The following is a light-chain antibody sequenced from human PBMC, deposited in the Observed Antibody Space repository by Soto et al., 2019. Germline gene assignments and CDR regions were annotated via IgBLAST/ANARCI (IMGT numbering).Light chain of an antibody. CDR3: QQRSKRQVT. Sequence: EIVLTQSPATMSLSPGERATLSCRASQSVSSYLAWYPQKPRQAPRLLIYDASNRATGIPARFSGSGSGTDFTLTISSLEPEDFAFYYWQQRSKRQVTFGQGTRLENK. V-gene: IGKV3-11*01. CDR2: DAS. J-gene: IGKJ5*01. CDR1: QSVSSY.